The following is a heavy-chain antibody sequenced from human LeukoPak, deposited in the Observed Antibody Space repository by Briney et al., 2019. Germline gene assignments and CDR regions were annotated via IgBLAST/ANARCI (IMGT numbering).Heavy chain of an antibody. Sequence: GGSLRLSCAASGFTFTDHWMSWVRQTPGKGLEWVANIKEDGSEMFYVDFVKGRFTISRDDAINSIYLQMNNLTAEDTAVYYCARDSRPRGGSCFDHWGQGALVIVSS. CDR3: ARDSRPRGGSCFDH. CDR1: GFTFTDHW. V-gene: IGHV3-7*01. D-gene: IGHD2-15*01. J-gene: IGHJ4*02. CDR2: IKEDGSEM.